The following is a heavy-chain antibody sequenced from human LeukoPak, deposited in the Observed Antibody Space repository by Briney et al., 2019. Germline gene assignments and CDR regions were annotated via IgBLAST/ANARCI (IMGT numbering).Heavy chain of an antibody. CDR1: GFTFSNYA. CDR3: ARDYEYCTNGVCYPAEYFQH. V-gene: IGHV3-23*01. J-gene: IGHJ1*01. Sequence: GGSLRLSCAASGFTFSNYAMSWVRQAPEKGLEWVAGITGSGETYYADSVKGRFTISRDNAKNSLYLQMNSLRAEDTAVYYCARDYEYCTNGVCYPAEYFQHWGQGTLVTVSS. CDR2: ITGSGET. D-gene: IGHD2-8*01.